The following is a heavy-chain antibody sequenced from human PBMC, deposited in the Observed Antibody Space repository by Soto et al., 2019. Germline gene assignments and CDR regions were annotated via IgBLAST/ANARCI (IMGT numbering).Heavy chain of an antibody. J-gene: IGHJ6*02. CDR3: AKGAITIFSSYGMDV. CDR1: GYMFPIYW. Sequence: GESLKISCKASGYMFPIYWIGWVRQMPGKGLEWMGIIYPGDSDTRYSPSFQGQVTISADKSISTAYLQWSSLRAEDTAVYYCAKGAITIFSSYGMDVWGQGTTVTVSS. CDR2: IYPGDSDT. D-gene: IGHD3-3*01. V-gene: IGHV5-51*01.